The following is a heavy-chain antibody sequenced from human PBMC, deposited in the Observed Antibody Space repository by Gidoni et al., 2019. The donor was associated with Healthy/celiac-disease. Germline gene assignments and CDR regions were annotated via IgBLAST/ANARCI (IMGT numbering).Heavy chain of an antibody. CDR1: GGTFSSYA. J-gene: IGHJ4*02. D-gene: IGHD2-15*01. Sequence: QVQLVQSGAEVKQPGSSVKVSCKASGGTFSSYAISWVRQAPGQGLEWMGGIIPIFGTANYAQKFQGRVTITADESTSTAYMELSSLRSEDTAVYYCARPHCSGGSCYSYYFDYWGQGTLVTVSS. CDR2: IIPIFGTA. CDR3: ARPHCSGGSCYSYYFDY. V-gene: IGHV1-69*01.